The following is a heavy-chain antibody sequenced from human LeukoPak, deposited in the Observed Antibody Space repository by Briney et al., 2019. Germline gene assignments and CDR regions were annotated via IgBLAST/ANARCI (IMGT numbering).Heavy chain of an antibody. Sequence: GGSLRLSCAASGFTFSSYAMSWVRQAPGKGLEWVSAISGSGGSTYYADSVKGRFTISRDNSKNTLYLQMNSLRAEDTAVYYCAKDVKWFGELLGPFRYFDYWGQGTLVTVSS. D-gene: IGHD3-10*01. CDR1: GFTFSSYA. CDR2: ISGSGGST. CDR3: AKDVKWFGELLGPFRYFDY. V-gene: IGHV3-23*01. J-gene: IGHJ4*02.